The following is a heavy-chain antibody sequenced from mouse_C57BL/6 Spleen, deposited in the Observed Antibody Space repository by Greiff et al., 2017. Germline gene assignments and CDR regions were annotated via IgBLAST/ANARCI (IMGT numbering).Heavy chain of an antibody. D-gene: IGHD2-1*01. J-gene: IGHJ1*03. CDR2: ISYDGSN. CDR3: ASPLIYYGNHGRYFDV. V-gene: IGHV3-6*01. Sequence: EVQLVESGPGLVKPSQSLSLTCSVTGYSITSGYYWNWIRQFPGNKLEWMGYISYDGSNNYNPSLKNRISITRDTSKNQFFLKLNSVTTEDTATYYCASPLIYYGNHGRYFDVWGTGTTVTVSS. CDR1: GYSITSGYY.